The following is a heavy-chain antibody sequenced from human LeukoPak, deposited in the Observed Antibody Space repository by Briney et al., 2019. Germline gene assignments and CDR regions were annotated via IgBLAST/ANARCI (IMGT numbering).Heavy chain of an antibody. D-gene: IGHD3-22*01. V-gene: IGHV3-43*01. CDR2: ITWDGTRT. CDR1: GFTFSSYT. Sequence: GGSLRLSCAASGFTFSSYTMNWVRQAPGKGLEWVSLITWDGTRTYYADSVKGRFTISRDNSKNSLYLQMNSLRTEDTALYYCAKETTMIVGGQYFDYWGQGTLVTVSS. CDR3: AKETTMIVGGQYFDY. J-gene: IGHJ4*02.